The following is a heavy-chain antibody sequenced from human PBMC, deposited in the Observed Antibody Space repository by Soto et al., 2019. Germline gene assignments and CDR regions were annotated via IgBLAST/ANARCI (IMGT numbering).Heavy chain of an antibody. D-gene: IGHD3-3*01. CDR1: GFPFYAYA. J-gene: IGHJ1*01. V-gene: IGHV3-23*01. Sequence: RWSLRLSCAASGFPFYAYAMSWGRQAPGKGLEWVSTVVASSNTHYADSVRGRFTISRDTRNSMLFLQLNSLRAEDTAAYFCANGPIWCVSDRCHTEGFEDWGPGTLVIVSS. CDR2: VVASSNT. CDR3: ANGPIWCVSDRCHTEGFED.